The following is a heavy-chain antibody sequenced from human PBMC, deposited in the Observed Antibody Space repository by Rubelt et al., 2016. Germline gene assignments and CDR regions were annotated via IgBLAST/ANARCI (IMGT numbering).Heavy chain of an antibody. Sequence: TFSSYAISWVRQAPGQGLEWMGGIIPIFGTANYAQKFQGRVTITADESTSTAYMGLSSLRSEDAAVYYCARKSYGDTGYYFDYWGQGTLVTDSS. CDR3: ARKSYGDTGYYFDY. V-gene: IGHV1-69*01. CDR1: TFSSYA. D-gene: IGHD4-17*01. CDR2: IIPIFGTA. J-gene: IGHJ4*02.